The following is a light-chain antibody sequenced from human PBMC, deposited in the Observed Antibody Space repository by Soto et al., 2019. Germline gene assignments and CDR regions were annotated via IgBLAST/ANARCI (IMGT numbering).Light chain of an antibody. Sequence: EIVLTHSPCALSLSPGERATLSCRASQSVSSSFLAWYQQKVGQAPRLLIYGASSRATGIPDRFSGSGSGTDFTLTISRLEPEDFAVYYCQQYGSSPRTFGQGTRLAIK. V-gene: IGKV3-20*01. CDR3: QQYGSSPRT. CDR2: GAS. J-gene: IGKJ5*01. CDR1: QSVSSSF.